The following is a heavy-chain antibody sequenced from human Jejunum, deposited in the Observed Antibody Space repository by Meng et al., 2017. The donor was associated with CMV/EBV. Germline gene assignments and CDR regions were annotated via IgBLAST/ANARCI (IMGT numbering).Heavy chain of an antibody. CDR2: IYYTGGT. J-gene: IGHJ5*02. Sequence: CTVSGASDISVNYYWSWIRQPPGKGLEWVGYIYYTGGTNYNPSLESRATISLDRTKSQFSLKLTSVTPADTAVYYCARVRGGFDPWGQGIRVTVSS. D-gene: IGHD2-15*01. CDR1: GASDISVNYY. CDR3: ARVRGGFDP. V-gene: IGHV4-61*01.